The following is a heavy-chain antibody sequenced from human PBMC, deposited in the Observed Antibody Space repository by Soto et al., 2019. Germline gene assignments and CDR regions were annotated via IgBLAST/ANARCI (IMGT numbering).Heavy chain of an antibody. D-gene: IGHD7-27*01. J-gene: IGHJ5*01. V-gene: IGHV4-30-4*01. CDR2: IYKSATT. CDR1: GDSISNLDYF. Sequence: PSETLSLTCSVSGDSISNLDYFWAWIRQPPGQALECIGYIYKSATTYYNPSFESRVAISVDTSKSQFSLNVTSVTAADPAVYFCARGRYCLTGRCFPNWFDSWGQGALVTVSS. CDR3: ARGRYCLTGRCFPNWFDS.